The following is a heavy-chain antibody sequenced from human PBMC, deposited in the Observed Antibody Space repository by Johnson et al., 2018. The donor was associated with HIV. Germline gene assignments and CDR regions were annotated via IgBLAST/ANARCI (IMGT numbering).Heavy chain of an antibody. V-gene: IGHV3-30*02. Sequence: QVQLVESGGGVVQPGRSLRLSCAGSGFTFSNYAVHWLRQTPGKGLEWVAFIRYDGSNKYYGDSVKGRFTISRDNSKNTLYLQMNSLRAEDTAVYYCARSRDYGPARSAFDIWGQGTMVTVSS. J-gene: IGHJ3*02. CDR1: GFTFSNYA. D-gene: IGHD4-17*01. CDR3: ARSRDYGPARSAFDI. CDR2: IRYDGSNK.